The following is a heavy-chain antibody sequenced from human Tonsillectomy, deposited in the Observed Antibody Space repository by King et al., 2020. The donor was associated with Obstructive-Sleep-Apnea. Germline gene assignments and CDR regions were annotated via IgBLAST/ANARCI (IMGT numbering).Heavy chain of an antibody. CDR2: IYYSVST. J-gene: IGHJ4*02. CDR3: AGANYGLFFDY. CDR1: GGSIRSSTYY. V-gene: IGHV4-39*07. D-gene: IGHD3-3*01. Sequence: QLQESGPGLAKPSETLSLTCTVSGGSIRSSTYYWTWIRQPPGKGLEWIGTIYYSVSTYYNPSLKSRVTISVDTSKNQFSLKLSSVTAADTAVYFCAGANYGLFFDYWGLGTLVTVSS.